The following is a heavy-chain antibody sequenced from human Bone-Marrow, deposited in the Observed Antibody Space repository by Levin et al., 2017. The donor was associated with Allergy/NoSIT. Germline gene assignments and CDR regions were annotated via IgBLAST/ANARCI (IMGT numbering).Heavy chain of an antibody. V-gene: IGHV3-33*01. CDR1: GFTFSSYG. CDR3: ARAPWDAHAFDI. D-gene: IGHD1-26*01. J-gene: IGHJ3*02. Sequence: PGGSLRLSCAASGFTFSSYGMHWVRQAPGKGLEWVAVIWYDGSNKYYADSVKGRFTISRDNSKNTLYLQMNSLRAEDTAVYYCARAPWDAHAFDIWGQGTMVTVSS. CDR2: IWYDGSNK.